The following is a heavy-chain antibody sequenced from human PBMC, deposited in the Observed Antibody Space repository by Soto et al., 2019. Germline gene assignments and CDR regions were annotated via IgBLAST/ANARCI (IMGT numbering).Heavy chain of an antibody. Sequence: EVQLLESGVCLVQPGGSLRLSCAVSGLTFRNHAMSWVRQAPGKGLEWVSTIAPIGYSTHYAGSVEGRFTISRDDSKSKLDLKMNSLRADDTSVYYCVSWVSLHFDYWGQGTLVSVSS. CDR3: VSWVSLHFDY. V-gene: IGHV3-23*01. D-gene: IGHD2-8*01. CDR1: GLTFRNHA. CDR2: IAPIGYST. J-gene: IGHJ4*02.